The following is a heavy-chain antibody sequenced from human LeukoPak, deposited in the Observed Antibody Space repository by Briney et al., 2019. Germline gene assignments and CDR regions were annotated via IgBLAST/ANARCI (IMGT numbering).Heavy chain of an antibody. J-gene: IGHJ4*02. CDR2: INPNSGGT. V-gene: IGHV1-2*02. CDR1: GYTFTGYY. D-gene: IGHD1-26*01. CDR3: ARARYGGTLDY. Sequence: ASVKVSCKASGYTFTGYYMHWVRQAPGQGLEWMGWINPNSGGTNYAQKFQGRVTMTRDTSISTAYMWLSRLRLDETAGYYCARARYGGTLDYWGQGTLVTVSS.